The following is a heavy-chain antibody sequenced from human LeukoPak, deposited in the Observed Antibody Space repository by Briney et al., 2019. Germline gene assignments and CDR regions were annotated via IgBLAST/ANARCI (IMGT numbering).Heavy chain of an antibody. D-gene: IGHD3-22*01. Sequence: GGSLRLSCAASGLTVSSNYMSWVRQAPGKGLEWVSSLYSGGNTYYEESVKGRCTISRDNSKNTLYLQMSSLKTEDTAVYYCARPLSSGYYFLGAFDIWGQGTMVTVSS. CDR1: GLTVSSNY. V-gene: IGHV3-66*02. CDR2: LYSGGNT. CDR3: ARPLSSGYYFLGAFDI. J-gene: IGHJ3*02.